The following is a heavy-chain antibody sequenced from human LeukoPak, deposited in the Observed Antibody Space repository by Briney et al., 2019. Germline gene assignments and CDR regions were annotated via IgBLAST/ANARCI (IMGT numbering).Heavy chain of an antibody. J-gene: IGHJ5*02. V-gene: IGHV3-23*01. CDR1: GFTFSSYA. CDR3: AKADDFWSYNWFDP. D-gene: IGHD3-3*01. Sequence: GGSLRLSCAASGFTFSSYAMSWVRQAPGKGLEWVSAISGSGGSTYYADSVKGRFAISRDNSKNTLYLQMNSLRAEDTAVYYCAKADDFWSYNWFDPWGQGTLVTVSS. CDR2: ISGSGGST.